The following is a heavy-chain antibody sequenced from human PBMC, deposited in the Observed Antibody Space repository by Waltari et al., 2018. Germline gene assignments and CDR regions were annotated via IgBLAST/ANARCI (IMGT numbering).Heavy chain of an antibody. CDR3: AKGTNMVITHSYFDC. J-gene: IGHJ4*02. CDR1: GFPFTNYA. Sequence: EVQLLESGGGLVQPGGSLRLSCEASGFPFTNYAMNWVHQAPGKGTEWVSAISGSGESTYYADSVKGRFSISRDNPKNTLYLQMSSLRAEDTAVYYCAKGTNMVITHSYFDCWGQGILVTVSS. D-gene: IGHD2-21*01. CDR2: ISGSGEST. V-gene: IGHV3-23*01.